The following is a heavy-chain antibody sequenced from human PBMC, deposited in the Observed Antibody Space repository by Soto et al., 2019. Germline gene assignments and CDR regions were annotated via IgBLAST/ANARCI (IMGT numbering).Heavy chain of an antibody. J-gene: IGHJ6*02. CDR2: ISSSSSYI. CDR3: AREGRYFDWLLADYYYGMDV. Sequence: GGTLRLSCAAPGFTFSSYSMNWVRQAPGKGLEWVSSISSSSSYIYYADSVKGRFTISRDNAKNSLYLQMNSLRAEDTAVYYCAREGRYFDWLLADYYYGMDVWGQGTTVTVSS. CDR1: GFTFSSYS. D-gene: IGHD3-9*01. V-gene: IGHV3-21*01.